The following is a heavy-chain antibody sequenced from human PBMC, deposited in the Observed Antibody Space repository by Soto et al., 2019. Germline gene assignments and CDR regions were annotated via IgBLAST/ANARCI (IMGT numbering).Heavy chain of an antibody. CDR2: INHSGST. J-gene: IGHJ3*02. V-gene: IGHV4-34*01. CDR1: GGSFSGYY. D-gene: IGHD2-2*01. CDR3: ARVGPIVVVPAAMRDAFDI. Sequence: QVQLQQWGAGLLKPSETLSLTCAVYGGSFSGYYWSWIRQPPGKGLEWIGEINHSGSTNYNPSLKSRVSISVDTSKNQFSQKLSSVTAADTAVYYCARVGPIVVVPAAMRDAFDIWGQGTMVTVSS.